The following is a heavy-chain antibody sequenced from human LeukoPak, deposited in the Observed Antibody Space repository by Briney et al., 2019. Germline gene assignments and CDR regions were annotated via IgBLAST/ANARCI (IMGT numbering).Heavy chain of an antibody. D-gene: IGHD6-13*01. CDR2: ISGGGETT. CDR3: AKQLTAGGYYFDY. J-gene: IGHJ4*02. V-gene: IGHV3-23*01. Sequence: GGSLRLSCAASGFTFSSYAMSWVRQAPGEGREWVSGISGGGETTYYADSVKGRFTISRDNSKNTLYLQMNSLRVEDTAVYYCAKQLTAGGYYFDYWGQGTLVTVSS. CDR1: GFTFSSYA.